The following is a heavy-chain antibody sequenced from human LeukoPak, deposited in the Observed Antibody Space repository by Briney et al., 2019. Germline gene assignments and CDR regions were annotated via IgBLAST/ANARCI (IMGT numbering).Heavy chain of an antibody. J-gene: IGHJ3*02. V-gene: IGHV3-30-3*01. CDR1: GFTFSSYA. Sequence: GRSLRLSCAASGFTFSSYAMHWVRQAPGKGLEWVAVISYDGSNKYYADSVKGRFTISRDNSKNTLYLQMNSLRAEDTAVYYCARDRDAFDIWAKGQWSPSLQ. CDR2: ISYDGSNK. CDR3: ARDRDAFDI.